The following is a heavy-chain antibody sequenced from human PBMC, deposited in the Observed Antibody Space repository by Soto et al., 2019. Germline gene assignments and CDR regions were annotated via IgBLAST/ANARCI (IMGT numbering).Heavy chain of an antibody. CDR3: DKDKGRYSSSHVYWFDY. V-gene: IGHV3-9*01. J-gene: IGHJ4*02. Sequence: EVQLVESGGGLVQPGRSLRLSCAASGFTFDDYAMHWVRQAPGKGLEWVSGISWNSGSIGYADSVKGRFTISRDNAKNSLYLQMNSLRAEDTALYYCDKDKGRYSSSHVYWFDYWGQGTLVTVSS. D-gene: IGHD6-6*01. CDR2: ISWNSGSI. CDR1: GFTFDDYA.